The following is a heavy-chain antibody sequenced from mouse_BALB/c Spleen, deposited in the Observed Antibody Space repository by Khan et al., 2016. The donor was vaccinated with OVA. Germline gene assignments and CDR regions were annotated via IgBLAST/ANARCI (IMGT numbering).Heavy chain of an antibody. D-gene: IGHD2-14*01. CDR3: ARRTTGYALDY. V-gene: IGHV1-4*01. Sequence: QVQLHQPGAELARPGASVKMSCKASGYSFTSHTMHWVKQRPGQGLEWIGYINPRSGYTNYNQKFNDKATLTADKSSSTAYMQLSSLTSEDSAVYYCARRTTGYALDYWGQGTSVTVSS. CDR2: INPRSGYT. CDR1: GYSFTSHT. J-gene: IGHJ4*01.